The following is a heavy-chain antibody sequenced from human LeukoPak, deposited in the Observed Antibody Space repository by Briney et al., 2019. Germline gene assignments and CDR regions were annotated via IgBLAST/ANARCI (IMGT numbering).Heavy chain of an antibody. J-gene: IGHJ5*02. D-gene: IGHD3-10*01. Sequence: PSETLSLTCAVYGGSFSGYYWSWVRQAPGKGLEWVANIKQDGSEKYYVDSVKGRFTISRDNAKNSLYLQMNSLRAEDTAVYYCARDPYGSDYGWFDPWGQGTLVTVSS. CDR2: IKQDGSEK. CDR1: GGSFSGYY. V-gene: IGHV3-7*01. CDR3: ARDPYGSDYGWFDP.